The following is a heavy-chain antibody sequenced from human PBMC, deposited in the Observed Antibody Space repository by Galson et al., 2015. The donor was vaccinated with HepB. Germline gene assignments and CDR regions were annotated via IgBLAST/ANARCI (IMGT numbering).Heavy chain of an antibody. CDR2: INSVSSHI. V-gene: IGHV3-21*01. J-gene: IGHJ4*02. D-gene: IGHD3-3*01. Sequence: SLRLSCAAYGFTFSTYSMTWVRQAPGMGLGWVSSINSVSSHIYYADSVRGRFTISRDYAKNSLSLQMNSLRVEDTAVYYCVRARREVLRFFDSDHWGQGTLVTVSS. CDR3: VRARREVLRFFDSDH. CDR1: GFTFSTYS.